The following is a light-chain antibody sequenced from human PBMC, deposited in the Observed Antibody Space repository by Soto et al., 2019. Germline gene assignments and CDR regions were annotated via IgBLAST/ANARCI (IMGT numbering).Light chain of an antibody. CDR2: GAS. J-gene: IGKJ1*01. V-gene: IGKV3-20*01. CDR1: QSVSNRY. CDR3: QQYGNSPQT. Sequence: EIVLTQSPCTLSFAPGQGSAVCCRPSQSVSNRYLAWYQQKPGQAPRLLIYGASSRATGIPNRFSGSGSGTDFTLTISRLEPEDFAVYYCQQYGNSPQTFGQGTKVDIK.